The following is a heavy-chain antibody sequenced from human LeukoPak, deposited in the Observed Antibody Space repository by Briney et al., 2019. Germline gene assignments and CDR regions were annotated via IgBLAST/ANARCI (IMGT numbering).Heavy chain of an antibody. D-gene: IGHD6-13*01. CDR2: IYYSGST. CDR3: AREIPLIIAETPKDAFDI. J-gene: IGHJ3*02. Sequence: PSETLSLTCTVSGGSISSSSYYWGWIRQPPGKGLEWIGSIYYSGSTYYNPSLKSRVTISVDTSKNQFSLKLSSVTAADTAVYYCAREIPLIIAETPKDAFDIWGQGTMVTVSS. V-gene: IGHV4-39*01. CDR1: GGSISSSSYY.